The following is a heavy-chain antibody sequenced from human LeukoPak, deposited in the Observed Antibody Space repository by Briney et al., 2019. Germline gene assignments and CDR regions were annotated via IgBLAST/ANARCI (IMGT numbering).Heavy chain of an antibody. J-gene: IGHJ4*02. D-gene: IGHD6-19*01. CDR2: FDPEDGET. CDR3: ATVPPDSSGWYMLPDY. Sequence: ASVKVSCKVSGYTLTELSMHWVRQAPGKGLEWMGGFDPEDGETIYAQKFQGRVTMTEDTSTDTAYMELSSLRSEDTAVYYCATVPPDSSGWYMLPDYWGQGALVTVSS. CDR1: GYTLTELS. V-gene: IGHV1-24*01.